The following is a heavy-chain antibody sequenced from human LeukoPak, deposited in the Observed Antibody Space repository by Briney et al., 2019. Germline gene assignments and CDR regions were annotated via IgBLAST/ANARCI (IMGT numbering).Heavy chain of an antibody. D-gene: IGHD3-22*01. J-gene: IGHJ5*02. Sequence: APVKVSCKVSGYTLTELSMRWVRQAPGKGLEWMGGFDPEDGETIYTQKFQGRVTMTEDTSTDTAYMELSSLRSEDTAVYYCATAPNAGYSLPVYTPWGQGTLVTVSS. CDR1: GYTLTELS. CDR3: ATAPNAGYSLPVYTP. CDR2: FDPEDGET. V-gene: IGHV1-24*01.